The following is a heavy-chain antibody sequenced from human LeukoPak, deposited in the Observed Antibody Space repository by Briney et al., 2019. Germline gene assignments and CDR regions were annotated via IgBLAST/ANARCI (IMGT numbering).Heavy chain of an antibody. CDR1: GFTFSSYS. J-gene: IGHJ4*02. V-gene: IGHV3-48*04. Sequence: GGSLRLSCAASGFTFSSYSMNWVRQAPGKGLEWVSYISSSSSTIYYADSVKGRFTISRDNAKNSLYLQMNSLRAEDTALYYCAKEFIAAAGTGVFDYWGQGTLVTVSS. D-gene: IGHD6-13*01. CDR2: ISSSSSTI. CDR3: AKEFIAAAGTGVFDY.